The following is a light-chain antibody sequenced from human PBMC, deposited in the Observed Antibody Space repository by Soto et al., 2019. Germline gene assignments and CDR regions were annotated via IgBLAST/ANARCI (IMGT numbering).Light chain of an antibody. CDR3: AAWDDSLNGYV. CDR2: SNN. J-gene: IGLJ1*01. CDR1: SSNIGSNT. Sequence: QSVLTQPPSASGTPWQRVTISCSGSSSNIGSNTVNWYQQLPGTAPKLLIYSNNQRPSGVPDRFSGSKSGTSASLAISGLQSEDEADYYCAAWDDSLNGYVFGTGTKV. V-gene: IGLV1-44*01.